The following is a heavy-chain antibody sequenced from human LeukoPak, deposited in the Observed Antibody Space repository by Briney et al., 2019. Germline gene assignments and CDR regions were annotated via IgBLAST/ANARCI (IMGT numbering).Heavy chain of an antibody. CDR3: AKDPKDSGRSLLPNDY. D-gene: IGHD3-10*01. Sequence: GGSLRLSCAASGFTFSSYAMSWVRQAPGNGLEWVSAISGSGGSTYYADSVKGRFTISRDNSKNTLYLQMNSLRAEDTAVYYCAKDPKDSGRSLLPNDYWGQGTLVTVSS. V-gene: IGHV3-23*01. J-gene: IGHJ4*02. CDR1: GFTFSSYA. CDR2: ISGSGGST.